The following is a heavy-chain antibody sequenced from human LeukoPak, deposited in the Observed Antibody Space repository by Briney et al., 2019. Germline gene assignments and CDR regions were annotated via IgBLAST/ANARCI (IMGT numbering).Heavy chain of an antibody. Sequence: GASVKVSCKASGYTFTSYYMHWVRQAPGQGLEWMGWMNPDSGSTDYAQKFQGRVTMTRDTSISTAYMELSSLRSEDTALYYCARGVATNYWGQGTLVTVSS. CDR1: GYTFTSYY. V-gene: IGHV1-8*02. J-gene: IGHJ4*02. CDR3: ARGVATNY. D-gene: IGHD1-1*01. CDR2: MNPDSGST.